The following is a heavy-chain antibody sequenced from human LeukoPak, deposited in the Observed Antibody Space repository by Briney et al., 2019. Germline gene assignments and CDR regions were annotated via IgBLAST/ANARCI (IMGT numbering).Heavy chain of an antibody. J-gene: IGHJ4*02. D-gene: IGHD6-13*01. Sequence: PSETLSLTCSVSIGSISSSKWWSWVRQSPVKGLEWIGEIYLYGTTNYNPSFTSRVTMSVDRSRNQFSLKLTSVTAADTAVYYCARVPNSSSWYPIFDYWGQGTLVTVSS. CDR1: IGSISSSKW. V-gene: IGHV4-4*02. CDR3: ARVPNSSSWYPIFDY. CDR2: IYLYGTT.